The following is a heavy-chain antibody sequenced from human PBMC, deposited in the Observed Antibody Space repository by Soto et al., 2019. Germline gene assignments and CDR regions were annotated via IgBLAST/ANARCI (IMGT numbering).Heavy chain of an antibody. Sequence: SVKVSCKASGGSFSSFGISWVRQAPGQGLEWMGGIIPVFGRPNYAQRFRGRLTITADESTNTVYLELIDLRSEDTAVYYCAREGSGYNLWGQGTQLTVSS. D-gene: IGHD5-12*01. J-gene: IGHJ1*01. V-gene: IGHV1-69*13. CDR3: AREGSGYNL. CDR1: GGSFSSFG. CDR2: IIPVFGRP.